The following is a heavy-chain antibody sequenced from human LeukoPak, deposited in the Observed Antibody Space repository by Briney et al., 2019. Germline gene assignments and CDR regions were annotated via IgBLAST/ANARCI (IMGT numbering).Heavy chain of an antibody. D-gene: IGHD2-21*02. CDR2: IYTSGST. J-gene: IGHJ4*02. Sequence: SQTLSLTCTVSGGSISSGSYYWSWIRQPAGKGLEWIGRIYTSGSTNYNPSLKSRVTISADTSKNQFSLKLSSVTAADTAVYYCARVVVVTAIIDYWGQGTLVTVSS. V-gene: IGHV4-61*02. CDR1: GGSISSGSYY. CDR3: ARVVVVTAIIDY.